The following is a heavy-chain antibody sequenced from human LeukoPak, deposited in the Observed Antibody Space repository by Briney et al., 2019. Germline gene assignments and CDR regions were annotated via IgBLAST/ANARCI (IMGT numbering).Heavy chain of an antibody. CDR3: AREGIVVPAAMGGIDY. V-gene: IGHV1-2*02. J-gene: IGHJ4*02. Sequence: ASVKVSCKASGYTFTGYYMHWVRQAPGQGLEWMGWINSNSGGTNYAQKFQGRVTMTRDTSISTAYMELSRLRSDDTAVYYCAREGIVVPAAMGGIDYWGQGTLVTVSS. CDR2: INSNSGGT. CDR1: GYTFTGYY. D-gene: IGHD2-2*01.